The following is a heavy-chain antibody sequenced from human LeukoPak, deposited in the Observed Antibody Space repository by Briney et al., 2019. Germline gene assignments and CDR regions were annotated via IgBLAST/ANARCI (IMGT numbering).Heavy chain of an antibody. D-gene: IGHD2-15*01. V-gene: IGHV3-30*04. CDR2: ISYDGSNK. Sequence: GGSLRLSCAASGFTFSSCAMHWVRQAPGKGLEWVAVISYDGSNKYYADSVKGRFTISRDNSKNTLYLQMNSLRAEDTAVYYCARGILFDYWGQGTLVTVSS. CDR3: ARGILFDY. J-gene: IGHJ4*02. CDR1: GFTFSSCA.